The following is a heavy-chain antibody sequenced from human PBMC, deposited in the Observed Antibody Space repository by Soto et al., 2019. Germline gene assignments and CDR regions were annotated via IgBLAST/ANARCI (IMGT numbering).Heavy chain of an antibody. CDR3: AKTRPRARAVAALFDY. CDR1: GFTFSSYA. D-gene: IGHD6-19*01. V-gene: IGHV3-23*01. J-gene: IGHJ4*02. CDR2: ISGSGGST. Sequence: GGSLRLSCAASGFTFSSYAMSWVRQAPGKGLEWVSAISGSGGSTYYADSVKGRFTISRDNSKNTLYLQMNSLRAEDTAVYYCAKTRPRARAVAALFDYWGQGTLVTVSS.